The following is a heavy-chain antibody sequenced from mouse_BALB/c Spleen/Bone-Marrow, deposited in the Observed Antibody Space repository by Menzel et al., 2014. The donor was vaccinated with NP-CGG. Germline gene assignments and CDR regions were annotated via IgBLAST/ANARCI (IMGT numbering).Heavy chain of an antibody. CDR2: IYPGSGST. D-gene: IGHD2-14*01. J-gene: IGHJ4*01. CDR1: GCTFTSYW. CDR3: TRSLVRRDHYYAMDY. Sequence: LKESGSELVRPGASVKLSCKASGCTFTSYWMHWVKQRPGQGLEWIGNIYPGSGSTNYDEKFKSKATLTVDTSSSTAYMQLSSLTSEDSAVYYCTRSLVRRDHYYAMDYWGQGTSVTVSS. V-gene: IGHV1S22*01.